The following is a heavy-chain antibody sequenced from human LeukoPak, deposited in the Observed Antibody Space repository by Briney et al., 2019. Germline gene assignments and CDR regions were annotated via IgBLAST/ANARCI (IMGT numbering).Heavy chain of an antibody. Sequence: SETLSLTCTVSGGSISSSSYYWGWIRQPPGKRLEWIGSIYYSGSTYYNPSLKGRVTISVDTSKNQFSLKLSSVTAADTAVYYCARQGSIAVAGDLDYWGQGTLVTVSS. CDR3: ARQGSIAVAGDLDY. V-gene: IGHV4-39*01. CDR1: GGSISSSSYY. J-gene: IGHJ4*02. CDR2: IYYSGST. D-gene: IGHD6-19*01.